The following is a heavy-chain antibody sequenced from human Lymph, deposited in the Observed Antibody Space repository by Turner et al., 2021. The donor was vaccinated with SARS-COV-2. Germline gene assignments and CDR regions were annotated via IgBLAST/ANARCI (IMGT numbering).Heavy chain of an antibody. CDR2: ISGSGGST. J-gene: IGHJ4*02. CDR3: AKEGDTAMVNFDY. V-gene: IGHV3-23*01. D-gene: IGHD5-18*01. Sequence: EVQLLGSGGGLVQPGGSLRLPCAASGFTFSSYAMSWVRQAPGKGLEGVSAISGSGGSTYYAASVKGRFTISRDNSKNTLYLQMNSLRAEDTAVYYCAKEGDTAMVNFDYWGQGTLVTVSS. CDR1: GFTFSSYA.